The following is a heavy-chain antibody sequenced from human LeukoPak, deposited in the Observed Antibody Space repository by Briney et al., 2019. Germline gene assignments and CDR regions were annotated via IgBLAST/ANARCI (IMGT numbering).Heavy chain of an antibody. CDR1: GFTFDDYA. D-gene: IGHD3-22*01. V-gene: IGHV3-9*01. Sequence: GGSLRLSCAASGFTFDDYAMHWVRQAPGKGLEWVSGISWNSGSIGYADSVKGRFTISRDNAKNSLYLQMNSLRAEDTAVYYCARDPEYYYDSSGYSNGGYFDYWGQGTLVTVSS. CDR2: ISWNSGSI. J-gene: IGHJ4*02. CDR3: ARDPEYYYDSSGYSNGGYFDY.